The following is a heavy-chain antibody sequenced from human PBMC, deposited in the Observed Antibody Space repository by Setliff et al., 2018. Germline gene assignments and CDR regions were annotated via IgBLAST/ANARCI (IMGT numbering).Heavy chain of an antibody. Sequence: ASVKVSCKVSGYTLTELSMHWVRQALGKGLEWMGGFDPEDGETIYAQKFQGRVTMTEDTSTDTAYMELSSLRSEDTAVYYCATADVIIAAAGNSKYILDYWGLGTLVTVSS. J-gene: IGHJ4*02. CDR3: ATADVIIAAAGNSKYILDY. D-gene: IGHD6-13*01. CDR2: FDPEDGET. CDR1: GYTLTELS. V-gene: IGHV1-24*01.